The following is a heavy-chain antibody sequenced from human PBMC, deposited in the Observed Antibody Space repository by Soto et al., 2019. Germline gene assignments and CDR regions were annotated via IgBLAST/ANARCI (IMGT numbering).Heavy chain of an antibody. CDR1: GFTCSSYA. CDR2: ISGSGSTI. J-gene: IGHJ4*02. CDR3: AKVFYYYDSSCYYYFDY. V-gene: IGHV3-23*01. Sequence: GGSLRLSCAASGFTCSSYAVSWVRQAPGKGQEWISSISGSGSTIYYADSVKGRFTISRDNSKNTLYLQMSSLRAEDTAVYYCAKVFYYYDSSCYYYFDYWGQGTRVTVS. D-gene: IGHD3-22*01.